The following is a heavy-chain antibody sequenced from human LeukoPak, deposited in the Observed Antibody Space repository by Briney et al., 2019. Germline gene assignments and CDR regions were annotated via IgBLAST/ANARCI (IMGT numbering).Heavy chain of an antibody. J-gene: IGHJ4*02. V-gene: IGHV3-21*01. Sequence: GGSLRLSCAASGITFSSYGMSWVRQAPGKGLEWVSYISSGSSYIYYADSVKGRFTVSRDNAKNSLDLQMNSLRAEDTAVYYCARTYERDLDYWGQGTLVTVSS. CDR3: ARTYERDLDY. CDR1: GITFSSYG. D-gene: IGHD5-12*01. CDR2: ISSGSSYI.